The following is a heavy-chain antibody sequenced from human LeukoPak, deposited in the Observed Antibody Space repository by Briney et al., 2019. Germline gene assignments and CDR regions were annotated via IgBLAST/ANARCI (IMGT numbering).Heavy chain of an antibody. V-gene: IGHV4-39*07. CDR1: GGSISSSSYY. Sequence: KASETLSLTCTVSGGSISSSSYYWGWIRQPPGKGLEWIGSIYYSGSTYYNPSLKSRVTISVDTSKNQFSLKLSSVTAADTAVYYCARDDLVSSAFDIWGQGTMVTVSS. D-gene: IGHD5/OR15-5a*01. CDR2: IYYSGST. J-gene: IGHJ3*02. CDR3: ARDDLVSSAFDI.